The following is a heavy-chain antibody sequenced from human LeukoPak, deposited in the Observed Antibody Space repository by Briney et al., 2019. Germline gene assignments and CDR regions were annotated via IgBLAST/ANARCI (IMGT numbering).Heavy chain of an antibody. CDR1: GGSFSGFY. V-gene: IGHV4-34*01. CDR2: ISHSGST. J-gene: IGHJ6*03. Sequence: SETLSLTCAVYGGSFSGFYWSWIRQPPGKGLEWIGEISHSGSTNYNPSLKSRVTISIDTSKNQFSLELRSVTAADTAVYYCARVPFSSGWYPTSYYYYMDVWGKGPTVTVSS. D-gene: IGHD6-19*01. CDR3: ARVPFSSGWYPTSYYYYMDV.